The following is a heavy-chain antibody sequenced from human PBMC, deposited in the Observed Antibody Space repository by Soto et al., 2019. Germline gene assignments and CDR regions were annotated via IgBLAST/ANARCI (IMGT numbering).Heavy chain of an antibody. CDR3: ARDPAGDGYYGMDV. CDR2: ISRTSSHI. CDR1: EFSFSTYN. D-gene: IGHD6-13*01. V-gene: IGHV3-21*01. J-gene: IGHJ6*02. Sequence: EVQLVESGGGLVKPGGSLRLSCVASEFSFSTYNMNWVRQAPGAGLQWVSFISRTSSHIHYAYSVQGRFTISRDNAKNSLYLEMNSLRAEDTAVYDWARDPAGDGYYGMDVWCQGPTVTVSS.